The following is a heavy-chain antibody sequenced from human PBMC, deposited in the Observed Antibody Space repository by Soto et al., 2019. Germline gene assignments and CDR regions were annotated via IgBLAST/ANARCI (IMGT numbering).Heavy chain of an antibody. Sequence: ASVKVYCKASGYTFTSYGISWVRQAPGQGLEWMGWISAYNGNTNYAQKLQGRVTMTTDTSTSTAYMELRSLRSDDTAVYYCARVYSSWYPLDYWGQGTLVTVSS. D-gene: IGHD6-13*01. J-gene: IGHJ4*02. CDR3: ARVYSSWYPLDY. CDR2: ISAYNGNT. V-gene: IGHV1-18*04. CDR1: GYTFTSYG.